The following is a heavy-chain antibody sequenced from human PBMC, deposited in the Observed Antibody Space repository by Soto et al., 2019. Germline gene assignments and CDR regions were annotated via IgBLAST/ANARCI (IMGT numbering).Heavy chain of an antibody. D-gene: IGHD3-10*01. Sequence: QVQLVQSGAEVKKPGASVKVSCKASGYTFTNYGISWVRQAPGQGLEWMGWISAYNGNTKYAQKLQGRVTMTTDTSTSTAYMELRSRRSDDTAVYYCARGVGSGSYYNQYNWFDPWGQGPLVTVSS. CDR3: ARGVGSGSYYNQYNWFDP. CDR2: ISAYNGNT. V-gene: IGHV1-18*01. J-gene: IGHJ5*02. CDR1: GYTFTNYG.